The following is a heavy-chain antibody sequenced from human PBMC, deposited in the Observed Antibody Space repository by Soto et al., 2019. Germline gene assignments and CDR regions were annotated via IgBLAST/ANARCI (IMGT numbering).Heavy chain of an antibody. CDR3: TTDLRGYCSSTSCYPGWFDP. CDR1: GFTFSNAW. D-gene: IGHD2-2*01. Sequence: PGGSLRLSCAASGFTFSNAWMSWVRQAPGKXLEWVGRIKSKTDGGTTDYAAPVKGRFTISRDDSKNTLYLQMNSLKTEDTAVYYCTTDLRGYCSSTSCYPGWFDPWGQGTLVTVSS. CDR2: IKSKTDGGTT. J-gene: IGHJ5*02. V-gene: IGHV3-15*01.